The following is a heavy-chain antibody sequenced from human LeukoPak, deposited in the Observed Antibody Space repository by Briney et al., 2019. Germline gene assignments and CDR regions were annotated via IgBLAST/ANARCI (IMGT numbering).Heavy chain of an antibody. J-gene: IGHJ4*02. V-gene: IGHV3-11*06. CDR1: GFTFSDYY. D-gene: IGHD5-12*01. CDR3: ARAPVATMADY. CDR2: ISSSSYT. Sequence: PGGSLRLFCAASGFTFSDYYMSWIRQAPGKGLEGVSYISSSSYTNYADSVKGRFTISRDNAKNSLYLQMNSLRAEDTAVYYCARAPVATMADYWGQGTLVTVPS.